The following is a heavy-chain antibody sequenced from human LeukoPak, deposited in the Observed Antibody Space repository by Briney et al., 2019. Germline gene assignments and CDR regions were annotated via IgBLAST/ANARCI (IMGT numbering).Heavy chain of an antibody. CDR3: ARDKYNWNPYYYMDV. CDR2: ISAYNGNT. CDR1: GYTFTSYG. J-gene: IGHJ6*03. V-gene: IGHV1-18*01. D-gene: IGHD1-20*01. Sequence: ASVKVSCKASGYTFTSYGISWVRQAPGQGLEWMGWISAYNGNTKYAQKLQGRVTMTTATSTSTAYRELRSLRSDDTAVYYWARDKYNWNPYYYMDVWGKGNTVTVSS.